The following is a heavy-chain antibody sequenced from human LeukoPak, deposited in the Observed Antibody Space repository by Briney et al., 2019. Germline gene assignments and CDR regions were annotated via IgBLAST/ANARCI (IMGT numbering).Heavy chain of an antibody. Sequence: SETLSLTRTVSGGSLRRGDYYWSWIRQPPGKGLEWIGDIYYSGSTYYNPSLKSRVTISVDTSKNQFSLKLSSVTAADTAVYYCARGRGFLEWLEPVYYYYYYMDVWGKGTTVTVSS. CDR1: GGSLRRGDYY. V-gene: IGHV4-30-4*08. CDR3: ARGRGFLEWLEPVYYYYYYMDV. D-gene: IGHD3-3*01. J-gene: IGHJ6*03. CDR2: IYYSGST.